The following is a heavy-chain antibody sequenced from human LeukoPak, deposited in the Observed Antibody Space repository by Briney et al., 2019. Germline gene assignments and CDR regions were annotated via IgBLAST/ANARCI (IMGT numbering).Heavy chain of an antibody. CDR1: GYTFTDYY. J-gene: IGHJ4*02. Sequence: ASVKVSCRASGYTFTDYYMHWVRQAPGHGLEWMGWLNPNTLVTNYAQQFQGRVTMTRDTSTSTVYMELSSLRSEDTAVYYCARGSEWLLLHLRYWGQGTLVTVSS. CDR2: LNPNTLVT. CDR3: ARGSEWLLLHLRY. V-gene: IGHV1-2*02. D-gene: IGHD3-22*01.